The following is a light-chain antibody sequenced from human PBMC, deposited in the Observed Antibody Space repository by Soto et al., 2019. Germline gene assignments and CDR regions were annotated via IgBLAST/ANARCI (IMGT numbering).Light chain of an antibody. CDR1: QSISSN. CDR3: QQYNNWPFT. J-gene: IGKJ3*01. V-gene: IGKV3-15*01. CDR2: GAS. Sequence: EIVMTQSPATLSVSPGERATLSCRASQSISSNLAWYQQKPGQAPRLLIYGASTRATGIPATFSGSGSGTEFTLTISSLQSEDFAVYCRQQYNNWPFTFGPGTKVDIK.